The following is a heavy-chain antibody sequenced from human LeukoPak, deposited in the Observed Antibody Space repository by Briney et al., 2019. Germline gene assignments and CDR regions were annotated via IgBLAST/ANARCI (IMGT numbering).Heavy chain of an antibody. Sequence: GSLRLSCKASGYTFTSYGMSWVRQAPGQGLEWVGWISDYRGNTNYAQYLKGRVTISTDTSTSTVYMELKSLRSDDTAVYYCARDEYQLPQAFDYWGQGTLVTVSS. J-gene: IGHJ4*02. V-gene: IGHV1-18*01. D-gene: IGHD2-2*01. CDR3: ARDEYQLPQAFDY. CDR1: GYTFTSYG. CDR2: ISDYRGNT.